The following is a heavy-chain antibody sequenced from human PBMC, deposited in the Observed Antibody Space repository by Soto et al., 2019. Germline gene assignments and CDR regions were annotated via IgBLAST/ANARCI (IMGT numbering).Heavy chain of an antibody. CDR3: SRLVVVAATIYYYDY. CDR2: IYPGDSDT. J-gene: IGHJ4*01. Sequence: PGESLKISCKGSGYSFNSYWIGWVRQMPGKGLEWMGIIYPGDSDTRYIPSFQGQVTISAVESISTAYLQLSSLKATDTTTYSCSRLVVVAATIYYYDYCGRGTLVT. CDR1: GYSFNSYW. V-gene: IGHV5-51*01. D-gene: IGHD2-15*01.